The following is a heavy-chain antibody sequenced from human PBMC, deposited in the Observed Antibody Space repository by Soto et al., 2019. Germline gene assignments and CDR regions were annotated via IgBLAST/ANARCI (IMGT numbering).Heavy chain of an antibody. D-gene: IGHD3-10*01. CDR2: IYNSEYS. J-gene: IGHJ4*02. CDR1: GGSMRNYY. Sequence: SETLSLTCTVSGGSMRNYYWSWIRQPPGKGLEWIGYIYNSEYSNYNPSLKSRATISVDTSKNQFSLKLSSVTAADTAVYYCARDRGGGFGEFYGYWGQGTLVTVSS. V-gene: IGHV4-59*01. CDR3: ARDRGGGFGEFYGY.